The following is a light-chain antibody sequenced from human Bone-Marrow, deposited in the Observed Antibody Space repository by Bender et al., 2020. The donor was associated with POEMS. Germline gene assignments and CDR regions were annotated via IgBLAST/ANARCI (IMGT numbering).Light chain of an antibody. CDR3: CLYLLSSTLI. J-gene: IGLJ2*01. Sequence: QSALTQPASVSGSPGRSIIISCTGASSDVGKYNLVSWYQQHPGKAPKLLIYEDSKRPSGISNRFSGSKSGNTASLTISGLQAEDEADYYCCLYLLSSTLIFGGGTKLTVL. V-gene: IGLV2-23*01. CDR1: SSDVGKYNL. CDR2: EDS.